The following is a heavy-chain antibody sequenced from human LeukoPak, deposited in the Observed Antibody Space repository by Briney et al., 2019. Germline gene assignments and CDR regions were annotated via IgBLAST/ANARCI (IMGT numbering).Heavy chain of an antibody. CDR1: GGSISSYY. CDR2: IYYSGST. J-gene: IGHJ4*02. D-gene: IGHD5-12*01. Sequence: PSETLSLTCTVSGGSISSYYWSWIRQPPGKGLEWIGYIYYSGSTNYNPSLKSRVTISVDTSKNQFSLKLSSVTAADTAVYYCAREAGGYEDYWGQGTLVTVSS. CDR3: AREAGGYEDY. V-gene: IGHV4-59*12.